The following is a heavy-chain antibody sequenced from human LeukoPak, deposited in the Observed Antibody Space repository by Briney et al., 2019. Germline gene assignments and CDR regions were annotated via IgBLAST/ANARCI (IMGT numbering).Heavy chain of an antibody. CDR3: ATTPYCSGGSCYLYYYGMDV. V-gene: IGHV1-18*01. CDR2: ISAYNGNT. D-gene: IGHD2-15*01. J-gene: IGHJ6*02. CDR1: GYTFTSYG. Sequence: GASVKVSCKASGYTFTSYGISWVRQAPGQGLEWMGWISAYNGNTNYAQKLQGRVTMTTDTSTSTAYMELRSLRSDDTAVYYCATTPYCSGGSCYLYYYGMDVWGQGTTVTVSS.